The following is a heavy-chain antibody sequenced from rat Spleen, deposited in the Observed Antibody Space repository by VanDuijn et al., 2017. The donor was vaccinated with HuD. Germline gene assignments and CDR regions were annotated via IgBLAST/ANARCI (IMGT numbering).Heavy chain of an antibody. CDR2: ISTGGGNT. D-gene: IGHD4-3*01. CDR1: GFTFSNYY. CDR3: TTSYNSGYGY. Sequence: EVQLVESGGGLVQPGRSMKLSCAALGFTFSNYYMAWVRQAPTMGLEWFASISTGGGNTYYRHSVKGRFTFSRDNAKSTLYLQMDSLRSEDTATYYCTTSYNSGYGYWGQGVMVTVSS. V-gene: IGHV5-25*01. J-gene: IGHJ2*01.